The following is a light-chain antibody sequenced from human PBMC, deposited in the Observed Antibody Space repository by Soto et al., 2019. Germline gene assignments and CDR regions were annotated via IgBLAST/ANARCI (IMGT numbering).Light chain of an antibody. Sequence: QSVLTQPPSVSGAPGQRVTISCTGSSSNIGAGYDVHWYQQLPGTAPKLLIYGNSNRPSGVPDRFSGSKSGTSASLAITGLQAEDEADYYCQSYDSSFNHVFGTATKLPVL. CDR3: QSYDSSFNHV. J-gene: IGLJ1*01. V-gene: IGLV1-40*01. CDR1: SSNIGAGYD. CDR2: GNS.